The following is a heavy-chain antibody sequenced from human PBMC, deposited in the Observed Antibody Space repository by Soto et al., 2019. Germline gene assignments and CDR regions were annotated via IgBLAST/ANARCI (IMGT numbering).Heavy chain of an antibody. CDR2: ISGSGGST. CDR3: AKYTSSGWDYYYYYGMDV. CDR1: GFTFGSYA. J-gene: IGHJ6*02. V-gene: IGHV3-23*01. D-gene: IGHD6-19*01. Sequence: PGGSLRLSCAASGFTFGSYAMSWVRQAPGKGLEWVSAISGSGGSTYYADSVKGRFTISRDNSKNTLYLQMNSLRAEDTAVYYCAKYTSSGWDYYYYYGMDVWGQGTTVTVSS.